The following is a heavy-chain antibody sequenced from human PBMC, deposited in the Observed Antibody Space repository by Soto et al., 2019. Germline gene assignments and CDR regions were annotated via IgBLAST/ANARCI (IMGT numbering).Heavy chain of an antibody. CDR1: GFTFSSYS. V-gene: IGHV3-21*01. D-gene: IGHD3-3*01. J-gene: IGHJ6*02. CDR2: ISSSSSYI. Sequence: GGSLRLSCAASGFTFSSYSMNWVRQAPGKGLEWVSSISSSSSYIYYADSVKGRFTISRDNAKNSLYLQMNSLRAEDTAVYSCARGRVRRFLEWPHPSPFSYGMDVWGQGTTVTVSS. CDR3: ARGRVRRFLEWPHPSPFSYGMDV.